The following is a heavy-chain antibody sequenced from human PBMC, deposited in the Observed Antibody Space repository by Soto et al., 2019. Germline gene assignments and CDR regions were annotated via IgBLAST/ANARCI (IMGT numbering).Heavy chain of an antibody. Sequence: QVQLVESGGGVVQPGRSLRLSCAASGFTFSSYGMHWVRQAPGKGLEWVAVISYDGSNKYYADSVKGRFTISRDNSKNTLYLQMHSLRAEDTAVYYCAKEGSGWYYFDYWGQGTLVTVSS. V-gene: IGHV3-30*18. CDR2: ISYDGSNK. J-gene: IGHJ4*02. D-gene: IGHD6-19*01. CDR1: GFTFSSYG. CDR3: AKEGSGWYYFDY.